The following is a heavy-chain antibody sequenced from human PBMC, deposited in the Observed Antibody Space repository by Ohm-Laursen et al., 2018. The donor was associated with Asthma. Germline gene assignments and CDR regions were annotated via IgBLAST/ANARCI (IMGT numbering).Heavy chain of an antibody. D-gene: IGHD3-16*01. CDR1: GFTFSSYA. Sequence: GSLRLSCSASGFTFSSYAMSWVRQAPGKGLEWVSAISGSGGSTYYADSVKGRFTISRDNSKNTLYLQMNSLRAEDTAVYYCANLAGEIGLRIDYDHIPDYWGQGTLVTVSS. CDR2: ISGSGGST. J-gene: IGHJ4*02. V-gene: IGHV3-23*01. CDR3: ANLAGEIGLRIDYDHIPDY.